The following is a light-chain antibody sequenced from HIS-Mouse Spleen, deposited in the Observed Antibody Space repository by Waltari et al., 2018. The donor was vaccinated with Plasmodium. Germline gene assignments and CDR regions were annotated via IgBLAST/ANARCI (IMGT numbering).Light chain of an antibody. CDR3: QQSYSTPPFT. Sequence: DIQMTQSPSSLSASVGDRVTITCRASQSILSYLNWYQQKPGKAPKLLIYAASSLQSGVPSRFSGSGSGTDFTLTISSLQPEDFATYYCQQSYSTPPFTFGPGTKVDIK. CDR1: QSILSY. V-gene: IGKV1-39*01. CDR2: AAS. J-gene: IGKJ3*01.